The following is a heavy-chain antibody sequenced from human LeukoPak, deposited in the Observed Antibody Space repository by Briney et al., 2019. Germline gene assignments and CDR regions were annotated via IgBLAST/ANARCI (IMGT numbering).Heavy chain of an antibody. CDR3: AKDAGPGTYYFDY. D-gene: IGHD1-14*01. Sequence: GGSLRLSCAASGFTFSSYGMHWVRQDPGKGLEWVAVIWYGGSNKYYADSVKGRFTISRDNSKNTLYLQMNSLRAEDTAVYYCAKDAGPGTYYFDYWGQGTLVTVSS. CDR1: GFTFSSYG. V-gene: IGHV3-30*02. CDR2: IWYGGSNK. J-gene: IGHJ4*02.